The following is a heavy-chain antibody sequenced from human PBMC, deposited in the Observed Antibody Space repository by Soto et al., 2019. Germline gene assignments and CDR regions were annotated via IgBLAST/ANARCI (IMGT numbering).Heavy chain of an antibody. CDR2: ITDTGGDA. CDR1: GLTFGSRA. CDR3: ARGSTDSYPGSRIFDF. D-gene: IGHD3-10*01. V-gene: IGHV3-23*01. Sequence: LRLSCVASGLTFGSRAMTWVRQAPGEGLQWVSTITDTGGDAKYADSVRGRFVISSDNSKKTLYLQMTSLTAEDSAMYYCARGSTDSYPGSRIFDFWGRGTLVTVSS. J-gene: IGHJ4*02.